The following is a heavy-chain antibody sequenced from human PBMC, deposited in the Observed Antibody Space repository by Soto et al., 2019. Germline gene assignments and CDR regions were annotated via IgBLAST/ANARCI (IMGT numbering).Heavy chain of an antibody. CDR2: IYYSGST. Sequence: PSETLSLTCTVSGGSISSSSYYWGWIRQPPGKGLEWIGSIYYSGSTYYNPSLKSRVTISVDTSKNQFSLKLSSVTAADTAVYYCAWDGSITGKGYYYYYGMDVWGQGTTVTVSS. D-gene: IGHD1-20*01. V-gene: IGHV4-39*01. J-gene: IGHJ6*02. CDR3: AWDGSITGKGYYYYYGMDV. CDR1: GGSISSSSYY.